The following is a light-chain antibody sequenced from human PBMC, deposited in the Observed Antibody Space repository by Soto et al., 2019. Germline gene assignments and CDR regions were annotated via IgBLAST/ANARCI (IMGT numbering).Light chain of an antibody. CDR1: PSNIGAGFD. CDR3: QSYDTSLSGAWV. V-gene: IGLV1-40*01. J-gene: IGLJ3*02. CDR2: GTT. Sequence: QSVLTQPPSVSGAPGQRMTISCTGSPSNIGAGFDVHWYQQFPGTAPKLLIYGTTSRPSGVPDRFSGSQSGTSASLAITGLQAGDEADYYCQSYDTSLSGAWVFGGGTKLTVL.